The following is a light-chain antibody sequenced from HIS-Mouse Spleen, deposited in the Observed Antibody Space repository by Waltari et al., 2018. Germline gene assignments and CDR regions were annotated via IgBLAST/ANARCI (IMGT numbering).Light chain of an antibody. CDR3: QAWDSSTYV. J-gene: IGLJ1*01. CDR2: QAS. CDR1: KLGDKY. V-gene: IGLV3-1*01. Sequence: SYELTQPPSVSVSPGQTASITCSGDKLGDKYACWYQQKPGQSPVLVIYQASKRPSGIPERLSGSNSGNTATLTISGTQAMDEADYYCQAWDSSTYVFGTGTKVTVL.